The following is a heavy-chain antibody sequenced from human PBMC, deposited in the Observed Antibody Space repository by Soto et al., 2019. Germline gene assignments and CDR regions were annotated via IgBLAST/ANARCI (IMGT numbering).Heavy chain of an antibody. V-gene: IGHV4-61*08. Sequence: ASETLSLTCTVSDDSFRCAEYYWSWIRQPLGKGPEWIGYTYYNGDTKYNPALRSRVTMSEDTSKNQFSLRLSSVTAADTAVYFCARGPAYIDGWRTFDLWGRGILVTVSS. CDR1: DDSFRCAEYY. CDR2: TYYNGDT. D-gene: IGHD6-19*01. J-gene: IGHJ4*02. CDR3: ARGPAYIDGWRTFDL.